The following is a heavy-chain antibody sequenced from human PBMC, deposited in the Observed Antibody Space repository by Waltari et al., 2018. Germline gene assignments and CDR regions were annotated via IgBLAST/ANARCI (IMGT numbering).Heavy chain of an antibody. J-gene: IGHJ4*02. V-gene: IGHV4-34*01. CDR1: GGSFSDYY. CDR2: INHSGRT. Sequence: QVQLQQWGAGLLNPSETLSLTCAVYGGSFSDYYWIWIRQPPGKGLGWIGEINHSGRTNSNRALKSAVTISVDKSKNQFSLKLTAVTAADTAVYYCARGRVRASIAVAGAFDYWGQGTLVTVSS. CDR3: ARGRVRASIAVAGAFDY. D-gene: IGHD6-19*01.